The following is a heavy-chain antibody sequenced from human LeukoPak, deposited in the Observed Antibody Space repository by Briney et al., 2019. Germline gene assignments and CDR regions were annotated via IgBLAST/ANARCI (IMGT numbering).Heavy chain of an antibody. CDR3: ARVTVGASWFDY. Sequence: SETLSLTCSVSGGSVSSGSYYWSWIRQPPGKGLEWIGYIYYSGSTNYNPSLKSRVTISVDTSKNQFSLKLSSVTAADTAVYYCARVTVGASWFDYWGQGTLVTVSS. V-gene: IGHV4-61*01. CDR1: GGSVSSGSYY. J-gene: IGHJ4*02. D-gene: IGHD1-26*01. CDR2: IYYSGST.